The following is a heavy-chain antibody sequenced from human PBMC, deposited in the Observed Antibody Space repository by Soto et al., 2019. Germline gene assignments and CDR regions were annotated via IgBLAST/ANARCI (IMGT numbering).Heavy chain of an antibody. CDR1: GFTFSSYW. Sequence: GGSLRLSCAASGFTFSSYWMHWVRQAPGKGLEWVSRINSDGSSTSYADTVKCRFTISRDNAKNSLYLQMNSLSAVDTAVYYCARDLQVNDYWGQGTLVTVSS. CDR3: ARDLQVNDY. CDR2: INSDGSST. V-gene: IGHV3-74*01. D-gene: IGHD3-22*01. J-gene: IGHJ4*02.